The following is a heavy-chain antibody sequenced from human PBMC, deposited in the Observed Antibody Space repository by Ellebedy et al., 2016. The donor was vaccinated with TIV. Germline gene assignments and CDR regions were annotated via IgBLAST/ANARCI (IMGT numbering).Heavy chain of an antibody. CDR1: GFTFSTYA. Sequence: GESLKISXPASGFTFSTYAMRWVRQAPGKGLEWVPAISYNGGSTYYTDSVKGRFTISRDNSMNTVYLQLNSLRVDDTAVYYCAKSEARGTCLWLYWGQGALVTVSS. CDR3: AKSEARGTCLWLY. V-gene: IGHV3-23*01. D-gene: IGHD2-21*01. J-gene: IGHJ4*02. CDR2: ISYNGGST.